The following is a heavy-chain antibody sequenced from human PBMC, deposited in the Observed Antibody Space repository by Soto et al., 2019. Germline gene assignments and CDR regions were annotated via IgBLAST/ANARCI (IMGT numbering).Heavy chain of an antibody. V-gene: IGHV3-30*18. CDR2: ISYDGSNK. CDR1: GFTFSSYG. CDR3: AKDRGTVTTKTYYYYYGMDV. J-gene: IGHJ6*02. Sequence: GESLKISCAASGFTFSSYGMHWVRQAPGKGLEWVAVISYDGSNKYYADSVKGRFTISRDNSKNTLYLQMNSLRAEDTAVYYCAKDRGTVTTKTYYYYYGMDVWGQGTTVTVSS. D-gene: IGHD4-4*01.